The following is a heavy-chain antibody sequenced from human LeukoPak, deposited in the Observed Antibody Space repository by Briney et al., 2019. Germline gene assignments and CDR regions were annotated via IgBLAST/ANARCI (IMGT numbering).Heavy chain of an antibody. CDR2: MNPNSGNT. J-gene: IGHJ5*02. D-gene: IGHD6-6*01. V-gene: IGHV1-8*01. CDR3: ARASSSSPRYWFDP. CDR1: GYTFTSYD. Sequence: ASVKVSCKASGYTFTSYDINWVRQATGQGLEWVGWMNPNSGNTGYAQKFQGRVTMTRNTSISTAYMELSSLRSEDTAVYYCARASSSSPRYWFDPWGQGTLVTVSS.